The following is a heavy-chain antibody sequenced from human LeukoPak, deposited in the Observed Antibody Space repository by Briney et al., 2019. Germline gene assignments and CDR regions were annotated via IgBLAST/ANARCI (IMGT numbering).Heavy chain of an antibody. CDR3: ARMDIDYGDYGVYYFDY. D-gene: IGHD4-17*01. CDR1: GFTFSSYS. Sequence: GGSLRLSCAASGFTFSSYSMNWVRQAPGKGLEWVSSISSSSSYIYYADSVKGRFTISRDNAKNSLYLQMNSLRAEDTAAYYCARMDIDYGDYGVYYFDYWGQGTLVTVSS. V-gene: IGHV3-21*01. J-gene: IGHJ4*02. CDR2: ISSSSSYI.